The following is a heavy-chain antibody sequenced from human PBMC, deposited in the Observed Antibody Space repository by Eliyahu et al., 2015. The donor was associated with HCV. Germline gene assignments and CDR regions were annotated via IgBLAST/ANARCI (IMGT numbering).Heavy chain of an antibody. CDR2: IHYSGST. CDR1: GGSISSYY. CDR3: ASGGGGIAVTGTGGWFDP. J-gene: IGHJ5*02. D-gene: IGHD6-19*01. V-gene: IGHV4-59*01. Sequence: QVQLQESGPGLVKPSETLSLTCTVSGGSISSYYWSWIRQPPGKGLEWIAYIHYSGSTNYYPSLKSRVIISVDTSKNQFSLKLSSVTAADTAVYYCASGGGGIAVTGTGGWFDPWGQGTLVTVSS.